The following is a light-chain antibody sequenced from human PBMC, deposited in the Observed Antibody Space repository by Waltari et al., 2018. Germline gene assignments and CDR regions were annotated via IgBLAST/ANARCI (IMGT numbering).Light chain of an antibody. CDR3: QHYVRLPAT. V-gene: IGKV3-20*01. Sequence: DIELTQSQGTLNLSPGERTTLFCRSSRGVGRNLAWYQPKPGHPPRLLIYVTSRRATDIPARFSGSGSGTDFSLTINRLEPEDFAVYYCQHYVRLPATFGQGTKVEIK. CDR1: RGVGRN. J-gene: IGKJ1*01. CDR2: VTS.